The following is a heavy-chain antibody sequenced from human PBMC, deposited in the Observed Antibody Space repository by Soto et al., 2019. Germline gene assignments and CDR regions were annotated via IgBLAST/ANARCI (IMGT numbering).Heavy chain of an antibody. V-gene: IGHV3-23*01. CDR1: GFTFSSFA. Sequence: GGSLRLSCAASGFTFSSFAMSWVRQAPGKGLGWVSGVSASGGSTFYADSVKGRFTISRDNSKNTLNLQVNSLRAEDTAVYFCAKFGCSGDSCYADYWGQGTLVTVSS. CDR3: AKFGCSGDSCYADY. J-gene: IGHJ4*02. CDR2: VSASGGST. D-gene: IGHD2-15*01.